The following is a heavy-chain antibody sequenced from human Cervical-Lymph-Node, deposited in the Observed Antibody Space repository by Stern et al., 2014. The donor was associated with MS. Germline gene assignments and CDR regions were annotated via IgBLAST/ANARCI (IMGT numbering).Heavy chain of an antibody. V-gene: IGHV3-53*01. J-gene: IGHJ4*02. CDR1: GFTVSHNF. CDR3: ARVRDYGALDY. D-gene: IGHD4-17*01. CDR2: IYRAGNT. Sequence: EVHLVESGGGLIQPGGSLRLSCAASGFTVSHNFMSWVRQAPGKGLEWVSVIYRAGNTYYADSVKGRFSISKDNFKKMVYLQMNSLRAEDTAVYFCARVRDYGALDYWGQGTLVTVSS.